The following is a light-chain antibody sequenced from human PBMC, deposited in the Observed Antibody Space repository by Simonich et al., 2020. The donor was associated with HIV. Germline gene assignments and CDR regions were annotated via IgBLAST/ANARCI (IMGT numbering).Light chain of an antibody. CDR2: GDT. J-gene: IGKJ2*01. Sequence: EIVMTQSPDTLSVSPGERATPSCRASQSVSSSYLAWYQQKPGLAPRLLIYGDTSRATGIPDRFSGSGSGTDFPLTISRLEPEDFAVYYCQQYGSSPYTFGQGTKLEIK. CDR1: QSVSSSY. CDR3: QQYGSSPYT. V-gene: IGKV3-20*01.